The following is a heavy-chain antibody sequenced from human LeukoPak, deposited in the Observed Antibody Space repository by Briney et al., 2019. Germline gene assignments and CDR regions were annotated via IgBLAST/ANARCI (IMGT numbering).Heavy chain of an antibody. V-gene: IGHV3-73*01. CDR1: GFTFSGSA. CDR3: TGNYYGSGSYADFDH. Sequence: GGSLRLSCAASGFTFSGSALHWVRQASGKGLEWVGRIRSTANGYATAYAASVKGRFTISRDDSKNTAYLQMDSLKTEDTAVYYCTGNYYGSGSYADFDHWGQGTLVTV. D-gene: IGHD3-10*01. CDR2: IRSTANGYAT. J-gene: IGHJ4*02.